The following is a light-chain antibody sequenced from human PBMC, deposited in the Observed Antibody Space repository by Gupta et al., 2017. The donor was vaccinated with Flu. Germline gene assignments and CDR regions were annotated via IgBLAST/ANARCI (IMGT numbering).Light chain of an antibody. CDR2: WAS. CDR1: QNLLYSSNNKNY. J-gene: IGKJ4*01. CDR3: QQYYTTPVT. Sequence: DIVMTQSPDSLAVSLGERATINCKPSQNLLYSSNNKNYLAWYQQKPGQPPKLLIYWASTRESGVPDRFSGGGSGTDFTLTISSLQAEDVAVYYCQQYYTTPVTFGGGTRMEIK. V-gene: IGKV4-1*01.